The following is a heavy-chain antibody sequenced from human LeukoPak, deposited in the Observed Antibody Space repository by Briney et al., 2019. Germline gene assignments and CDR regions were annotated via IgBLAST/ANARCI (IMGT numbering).Heavy chain of an antibody. J-gene: IGHJ6*02. V-gene: IGHV1-8*01. CDR1: GYTFTSYD. CDR3: ARGPSLLWFGELLFSYYYGMDV. Sequence: ASVKVSCKASGYTFTSYDINWVRQATGQGLEWMGWMNPNSGNTGYAQKFQGRATMTRNTSISTAYMELSSLRSEGTAVYYCARGPSLLWFGELLFSYYYGMDVWGQGTTVTVSS. CDR2: MNPNSGNT. D-gene: IGHD3-10*01.